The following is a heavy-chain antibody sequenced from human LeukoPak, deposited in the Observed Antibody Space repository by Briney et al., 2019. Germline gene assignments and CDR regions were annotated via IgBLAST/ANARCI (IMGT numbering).Heavy chain of an antibody. CDR3: ARVWAYYYEAQN. D-gene: IGHD3-22*01. CDR1: GGSISSGSYY. CDR2: IYTSGST. J-gene: IGHJ4*02. Sequence: PSQTLSLTCTVSGGSISSGSYYWSWIRQPAGKGLEWIGRIYTSGSTNYNPSLKSRVTISVYTSKNQFSLKLSSVTAADTAVYYCARVWAYYYEAQNWGQGTLVTVSS. V-gene: IGHV4-61*02.